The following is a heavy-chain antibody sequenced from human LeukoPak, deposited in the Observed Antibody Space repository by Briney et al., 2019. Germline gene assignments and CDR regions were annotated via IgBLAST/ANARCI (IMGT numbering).Heavy chain of an antibody. J-gene: IGHJ3*02. V-gene: IGHV4-39*01. CDR3: ARLRWFGELPNDGFDI. CDR2: IHYSGST. D-gene: IGHD3-10*01. Sequence: PSETLSLTCTVSDGSISSRNYYWGWMRQPPGKGREWIGSIHYSGSTNYKSSLKSRVTISVDTSKNQFSLKLSSVTAADTAVYYCARLRWFGELPNDGFDIWGQGTMVTVSS. CDR1: DGSISSRNYY.